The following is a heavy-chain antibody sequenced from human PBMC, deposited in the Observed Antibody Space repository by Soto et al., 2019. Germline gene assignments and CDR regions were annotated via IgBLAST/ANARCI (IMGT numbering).Heavy chain of an antibody. D-gene: IGHD3-3*01. CDR3: ARDLQSGYRYYYYGMDV. Sequence: GGSLRLSCAASGFTFSSYAMHWVRQAPGKGLEWVAVISYDGSNKYYADSVKGRFTISRDNSKNTLYLQMNSLRAEDTAVYYCARDLQSGYRYYYYGMDVWGQGTTVTVSS. CDR2: ISYDGSNK. V-gene: IGHV3-30-3*01. CDR1: GFTFSSYA. J-gene: IGHJ6*02.